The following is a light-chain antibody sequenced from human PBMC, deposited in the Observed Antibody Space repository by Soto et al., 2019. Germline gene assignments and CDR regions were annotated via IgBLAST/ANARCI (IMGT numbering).Light chain of an antibody. CDR3: QQRYIHRLT. Sequence: DIQMTQSPSSLSASVGDRVTITCRASQSISSYLNWYQQKPGKAPKRLIYAASSLQSGVPSRYRDSGSGTDFTVSISSLQPQDFASCYCQQRYIHRLTFGGGTKVEIK. V-gene: IGKV1-39*01. J-gene: IGKJ4*01. CDR2: AAS. CDR1: QSISSY.